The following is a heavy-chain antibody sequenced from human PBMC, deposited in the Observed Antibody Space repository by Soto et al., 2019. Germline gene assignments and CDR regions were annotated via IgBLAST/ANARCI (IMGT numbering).Heavy chain of an antibody. CDR2: INPSGGST. CDR1: GYTFTSYY. Sequence: ASVKVSCKSSGYTFTSYYMHWVRQAPGQGLEWMGIINPSGGSTSYAQKFQGRVTITADKSTSTAYMELSSLRSEDTAVYYCARGSLDVWGQGTTVTVSS. V-gene: IGHV1-46*01. CDR3: ARGSLDV. J-gene: IGHJ6*02.